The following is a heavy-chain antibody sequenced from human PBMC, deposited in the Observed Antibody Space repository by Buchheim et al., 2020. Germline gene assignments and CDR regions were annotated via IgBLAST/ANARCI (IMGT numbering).Heavy chain of an antibody. Sequence: QVQLVESGGGVVQPGRSLRLSCAASGFTFSSYAMHWVRQAPGKGLEWVAVISYDGSNKYYADSVKGRFTISRDNSKNTLYLQMNSLRAEDTAVYYCAREHLHDYGDYRPYWYFDLWGRGTL. J-gene: IGHJ2*01. CDR3: AREHLHDYGDYRPYWYFDL. CDR1: GFTFSSYA. D-gene: IGHD4-17*01. V-gene: IGHV3-30-3*01. CDR2: ISYDGSNK.